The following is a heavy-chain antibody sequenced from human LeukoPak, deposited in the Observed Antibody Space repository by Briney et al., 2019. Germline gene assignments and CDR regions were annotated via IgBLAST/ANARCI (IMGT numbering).Heavy chain of an antibody. Sequence: PSGTLSLTCSVSGGSISSSNWGSWIRQPPGKGVECIGEIYHSGSTNYNLSLKSRVTISVDTSKNPFSLKLSSVTAADTAVYYCARVRELRWFDTWGQGTLVTVSS. CDR1: GGSISSSNW. D-gene: IGHD3-10*01. V-gene: IGHV4-4*02. J-gene: IGHJ5*02. CDR2: IYHSGST. CDR3: ARVRELRWFDT.